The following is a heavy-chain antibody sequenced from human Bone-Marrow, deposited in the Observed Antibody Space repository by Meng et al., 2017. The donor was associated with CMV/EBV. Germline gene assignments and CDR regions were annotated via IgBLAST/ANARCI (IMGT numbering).Heavy chain of an antibody. CDR1: GGSISSTSYY. V-gene: IGHV4-39*07. D-gene: IGHD6-6*01. CDR2: IYYSGST. J-gene: IGHJ4*02. CDR3: ATSTQYSSSAYGCDFDN. Sequence: SETLSLTCTVSGGSISSTSYYWGWIRQPPGKGLEWIGSIYYSGSTYYNPSLKSRVTISVDTSKNQFSLKLSSVTAADTAVYYCATSTQYSSSAYGCDFDNWGPGKLVNVSS.